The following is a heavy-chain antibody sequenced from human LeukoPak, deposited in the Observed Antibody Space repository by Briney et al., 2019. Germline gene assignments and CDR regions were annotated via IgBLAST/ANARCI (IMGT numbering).Heavy chain of an antibody. V-gene: IGHV4-39*01. CDR1: GGSISRSSYY. J-gene: IGHJ3*02. Sequence: SETLSLTCTVSGGSISRSSYYWGWIRQPPGKGLEWIGSIYYSGSTYYNPSLKSRVTISVDTSKNQFSLKLSSVTAADTAVYFCARGPYSYDSSGAFDIWGQGTMVTVSS. CDR2: IYYSGST. CDR3: ARGPYSYDSSGAFDI. D-gene: IGHD3-22*01.